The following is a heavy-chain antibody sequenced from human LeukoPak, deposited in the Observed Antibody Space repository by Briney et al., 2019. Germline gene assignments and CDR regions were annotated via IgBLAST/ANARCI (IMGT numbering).Heavy chain of an antibody. CDR2: IRSKAYGETT. V-gene: IGHV3-49*04. D-gene: IGHD5-18*01. CDR1: GFTFGDHA. CDR3: TRGPTQLWLHNCMDV. J-gene: IGHJ6*02. Sequence: GGSLRLSCTTSGFTFGDHAMSWVRQAPGKGLEWVGFIRSKAYGETTEYAASVKGRFTISRDDSKNIAYLQMNSLKPEDTAVYYCTRGPTQLWLHNCMDVWGQGTTVTVSS.